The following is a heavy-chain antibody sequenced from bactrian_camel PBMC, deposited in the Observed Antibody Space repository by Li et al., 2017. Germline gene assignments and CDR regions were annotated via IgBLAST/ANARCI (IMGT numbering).Heavy chain of an antibody. Sequence: QLVESGGGLVQPGGSLRLSCAASGFTFSSYSMYWVRQTPGKGLEWVSSITRTGNIVTYSDSVKGRFTISRDNAKNTLYLQLSDLKPEDTAMYYCAVEGSGAYCSLRALPLGYWDQGTQVTVS. CDR1: GFTFSSYS. CDR2: ITRTGNIV. V-gene: IGHV3S26*01. D-gene: IGHD3*01. CDR3: AVEGSGAYCSLRALPLGY. J-gene: IGHJ6*01.